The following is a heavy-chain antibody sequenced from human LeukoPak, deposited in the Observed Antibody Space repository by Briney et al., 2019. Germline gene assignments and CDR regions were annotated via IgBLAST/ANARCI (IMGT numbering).Heavy chain of an antibody. J-gene: IGHJ4*02. V-gene: IGHV3-23*01. D-gene: IGHD6-19*01. CDR3: AKTTTGYSSGRFPGWPVDY. CDR1: GFTFSSYA. CDR2: TFGSGGST. Sequence: GGSLRLSYAASGFTFSSYAMYWVRQAPGKGLEWVSGTFGSGGSTHYADSVKGRFTISRDNSKNTVYLQMNSLRAEDTAVYYCAKTTTGYSSGRFPGWPVDYWGQGTLVTVSS.